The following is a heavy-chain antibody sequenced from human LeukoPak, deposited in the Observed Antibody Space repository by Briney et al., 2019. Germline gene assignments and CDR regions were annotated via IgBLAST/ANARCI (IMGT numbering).Heavy chain of an antibody. D-gene: IGHD2-2*01. Sequence: SVKVSCKASGGTFTSYAISWVRQPPAQGLEWMGVIITILGTANHAKKFQGSVTITADESTSTAYMELSSLRSEDTAVYDCAREGDSVVPAAIPLSAFDIWGQGTMVTVSS. CDR2: IITILGTA. J-gene: IGHJ3*02. CDR3: AREGDSVVPAAIPLSAFDI. CDR1: GGTFTSYA. V-gene: IGHV1-69*01.